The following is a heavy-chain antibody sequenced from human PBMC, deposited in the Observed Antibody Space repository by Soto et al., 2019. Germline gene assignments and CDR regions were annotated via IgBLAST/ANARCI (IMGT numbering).Heavy chain of an antibody. D-gene: IGHD2-2*01. J-gene: IGHJ4*02. CDR2: ISYDGSDK. CDR1: GFTFSLNA. CDR3: ARDRYPAAVATYLDY. V-gene: IGHV3-30*15. Sequence: GGSLRLSCAASGFTFSLNAMHWVRQAPGKGLEWVAVISYDGSDKFYADSVKGRFTISRDNSRNTLYLQMSSLKSADTAVYYCARDRYPAAVATYLDYWSQGALVTVSS.